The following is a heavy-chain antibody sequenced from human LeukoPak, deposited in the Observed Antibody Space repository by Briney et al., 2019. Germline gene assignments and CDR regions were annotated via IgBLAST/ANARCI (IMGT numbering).Heavy chain of an antibody. D-gene: IGHD2-8*02. V-gene: IGHV1-2*02. CDR1: GYSFTGYF. CDR2: IDPNSGDT. Sequence: ASVKVSCKASGYSFTGYFIHWVRQAPGQGLEWMGCIDPNSGDTKYAQKFQGRVSMPRDTSTRTAYMELSGLRSDDTAVYFCARSGSTGCSLDYWGQGTLVTVSS. J-gene: IGHJ4*02. CDR3: ARSGSTGCSLDY.